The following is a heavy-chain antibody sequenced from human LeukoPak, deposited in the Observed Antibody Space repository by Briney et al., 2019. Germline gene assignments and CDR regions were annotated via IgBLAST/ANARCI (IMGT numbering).Heavy chain of an antibody. J-gene: IGHJ4*02. D-gene: IGHD6-25*01. Sequence: SQTLSLTCAISGDSVSSNSAAWNWIRQSPSRGLEWLGRTYYGSKWYNDYAISVKSRITINPDTSKNQFSLRLNSVTPEDTAVYYCTRSPQEAAEFDYWGQGTLVTVSS. CDR2: TYYGSKWYN. CDR3: TRSPQEAAEFDY. CDR1: GDSVSSNSAA. V-gene: IGHV6-1*01.